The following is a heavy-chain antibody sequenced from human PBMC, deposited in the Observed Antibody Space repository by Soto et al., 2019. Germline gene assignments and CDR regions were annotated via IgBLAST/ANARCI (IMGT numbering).Heavy chain of an antibody. V-gene: IGHV3-7*01. CDR3: AREIKTTAIKYYYYGMDV. J-gene: IGHJ6*02. CDR2: IKQDGSEK. D-gene: IGHD4-4*01. Sequence: LRLSCAASGFTCSSYWMNWGRQAPGKGLEWVANIKQDGSEKYYVDSVKGRFTISRDNAKNSLYLQMNSLRAEDTAVYYCAREIKTTAIKYYYYGMDVWGQGTTVTVS. CDR1: GFTCSSYW.